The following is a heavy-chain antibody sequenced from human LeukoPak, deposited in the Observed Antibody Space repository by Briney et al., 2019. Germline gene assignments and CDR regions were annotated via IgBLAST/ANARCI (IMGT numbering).Heavy chain of an antibody. V-gene: IGHV4-59*08. J-gene: IGHJ3*02. Sequence: PSETLSLTCTVSSGSISSYYWSWIRQPPGKGLEWIGHIYYSGSTDYNPSLKSRATISVDTSKNQFSLKLSSVTAADTAMYYCSRHVGSRGYGALRYAFDIWGQGTMVTVSS. CDR1: SGSISSYY. CDR3: SRHVGSRGYGALRYAFDI. D-gene: IGHD5-12*01. CDR2: IYYSGST.